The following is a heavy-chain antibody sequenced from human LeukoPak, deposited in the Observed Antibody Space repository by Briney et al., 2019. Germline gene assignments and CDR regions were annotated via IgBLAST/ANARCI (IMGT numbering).Heavy chain of an antibody. CDR2: IIPIFGTA. CDR3: ARVQQLAQGWYYYYMDV. V-gene: IGHV1-69*05. J-gene: IGHJ6*03. D-gene: IGHD6-13*01. CDR1: GGTFSSYA. Sequence: SVKVSCKASGGTFSSYAISWVRQAPGQGLEWMGGIIPIFGTANYAQKFQGRVTITTDESTSTAYMELSSLRSEDTAVYYCARVQQLAQGWYYYYMDVWGKGTTVTVSS.